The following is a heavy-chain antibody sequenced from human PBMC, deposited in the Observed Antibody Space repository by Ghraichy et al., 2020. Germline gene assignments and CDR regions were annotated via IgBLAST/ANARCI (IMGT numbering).Heavy chain of an antibody. CDR3: ARRGGNPTHNWFDP. J-gene: IGHJ5*02. Sequence: SETLSLTCTVSGGSISSYYWSWIRQPPGKGLEWIGYIYTSGSTNYNPSLKSRVTISVDTSKNQFSLKLSSVTAADTAVYYCARRGGNPTHNWFDPWGQGTLVTVSS. CDR2: IYTSGST. CDR1: GGSISSYY. D-gene: IGHD4-23*01. V-gene: IGHV4-4*09.